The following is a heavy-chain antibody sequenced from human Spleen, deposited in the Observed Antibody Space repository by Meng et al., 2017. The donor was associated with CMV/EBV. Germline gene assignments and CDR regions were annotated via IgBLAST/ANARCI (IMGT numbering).Heavy chain of an antibody. D-gene: IGHD1-1*01. V-gene: IGHV1-2*02. J-gene: IGHJ6*02. Sequence: SEYPLANYCVHWVRQAPGQGLDGVGWINPNTGGTNYAQRFQGRVTVTRDTSISTAYMELNRLRSDDAAVYYCARLFSTDYYGMDVWGPGTTVTVSS. CDR1: EYPLANYC. CDR2: INPNTGGT. CDR3: ARLFSTDYYGMDV.